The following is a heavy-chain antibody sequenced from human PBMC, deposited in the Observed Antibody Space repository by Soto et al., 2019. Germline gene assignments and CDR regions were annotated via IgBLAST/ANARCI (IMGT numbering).Heavy chain of an antibody. CDR3: ARVERGTTTTVVHAFDI. J-gene: IGHJ3*02. CDR1: GGFVSSGSYY. CDR2: MSHSGGT. V-gene: IGHV4-61*01. Sequence: SQTLSLTCAVYGGFVSSGSYYWSWIRQPPGKGLEWIGEMSHSGGTHFNPSLKSRVTISVDTSKNQFSLKMSSVTAADTALYYCARVERGTTTTVVHAFDIWGPGKMVTVS. D-gene: IGHD4-4*01.